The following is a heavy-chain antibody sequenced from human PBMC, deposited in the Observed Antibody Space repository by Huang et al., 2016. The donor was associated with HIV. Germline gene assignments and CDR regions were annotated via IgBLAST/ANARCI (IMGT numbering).Heavy chain of an antibody. CDR3: ARHMDCSSSSCLAGGHERGPFDM. D-gene: IGHD2-2*01. CDR1: GGSISSSSYY. V-gene: IGHV4-39*01. CDR2: IDYSGST. J-gene: IGHJ3*02. Sequence: QLQLQESGPGLVKPSETLSLTCSVSGGSISSSSYYWGWIRQPPGTALEVLGSIDYSGSTFYNPSLKSRVTISVDTSKNQFSLRLSSVTAADTSVYYCARHMDCSSSSCLAGGHERGPFDMWGQGTMVTVSS.